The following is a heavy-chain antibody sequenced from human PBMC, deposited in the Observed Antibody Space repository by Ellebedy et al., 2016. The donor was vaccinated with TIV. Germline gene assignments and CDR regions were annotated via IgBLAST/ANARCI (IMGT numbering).Heavy chain of an antibody. V-gene: IGHV5-51*01. CDR2: IYPGDSDT. Sequence: GESLKISCQGFGYSFSNYWIGWVRQMPGKGLEWMGFIYPGDSDTRYSPSFQGLVTISADKSISTAYLQWSSLKASDTAMYYCARHEESGFDYWGQGTLVTVSS. D-gene: IGHD3-10*01. J-gene: IGHJ4*02. CDR1: GYSFSNYW. CDR3: ARHEESGFDY.